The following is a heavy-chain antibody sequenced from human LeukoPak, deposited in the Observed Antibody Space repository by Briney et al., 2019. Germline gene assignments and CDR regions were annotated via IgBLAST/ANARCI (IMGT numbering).Heavy chain of an antibody. V-gene: IGHV4-38-2*02. CDR2: IYHSGST. Sequence: SETLSLTCTVSGYSISSGYYWGWIRQPPGKGLEWIGSIYHSGSTYYNPSLKSRVTISVDTSKNQFSLKLSSVTAADTAVYYCARRYCSGGSCYSERGAFDIWGQGTMVAVSS. CDR3: ARRYCSGGSCYSERGAFDI. D-gene: IGHD2-15*01. CDR1: GYSISSGYY. J-gene: IGHJ3*02.